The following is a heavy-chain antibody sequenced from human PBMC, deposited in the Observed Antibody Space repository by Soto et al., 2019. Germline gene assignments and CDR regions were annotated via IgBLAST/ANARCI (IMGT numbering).Heavy chain of an antibody. D-gene: IGHD2-8*02. CDR2: INHSGST. Sequence: QVQLQQWGAGLLKPSETLSLTCAVYGGSFSGYYWTWIRQPPGTGLEWIGEINHSGSTNYNPSLKSRVTISVDTSKNQFSLKLPSVTAADTVVYYCARDKITGLFDYWGQGTLVTVSS. J-gene: IGHJ4*02. CDR1: GGSFSGYY. CDR3: ARDKITGLFDY. V-gene: IGHV4-34*01.